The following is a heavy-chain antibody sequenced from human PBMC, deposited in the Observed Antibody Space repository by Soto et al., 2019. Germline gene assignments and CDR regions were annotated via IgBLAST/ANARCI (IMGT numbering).Heavy chain of an antibody. Sequence: SETLSLTCAVYGGSFSGYYWSWIRQPPGKGLEWIGEINHSGSTNYNPSLKSRVTISVDTSKNQFSLKLSSVTAADTAVYYCAAGRVGATYFDYWGQGTLVTVSS. CDR3: AAGRVGATYFDY. CDR2: INHSGST. J-gene: IGHJ4*02. V-gene: IGHV4-34*01. CDR1: GGSFSGYY. D-gene: IGHD1-26*01.